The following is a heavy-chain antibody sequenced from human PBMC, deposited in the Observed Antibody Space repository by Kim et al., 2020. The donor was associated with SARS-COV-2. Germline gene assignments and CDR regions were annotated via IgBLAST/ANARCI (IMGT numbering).Heavy chain of an antibody. CDR2: ST. J-gene: IGHJ4*02. V-gene: IGHV4-31*02. Sequence: STYYNPSLKSRVTISVDTSKNQFSLKLSSVTAADTAVYYCARDRQETIDYWGQGTLVTVSS. CDR3: ARDRQETIDY.